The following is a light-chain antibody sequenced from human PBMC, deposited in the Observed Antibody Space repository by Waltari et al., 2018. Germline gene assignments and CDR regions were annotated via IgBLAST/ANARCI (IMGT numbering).Light chain of an antibody. CDR1: QGISSY. CDR3: QQVNGYPLT. Sequence: DIQSTQPPSFLSPSVGDRVTITCRASQGISSYLVWYQQKPGKAPKVLISAASTLQTGVPSRFSGSGSGTEFTLTISSLQPEDFATYYCQQVNGYPLTFGGGTKVEIK. J-gene: IGKJ4*01. V-gene: IGKV1-9*01. CDR2: AAS.